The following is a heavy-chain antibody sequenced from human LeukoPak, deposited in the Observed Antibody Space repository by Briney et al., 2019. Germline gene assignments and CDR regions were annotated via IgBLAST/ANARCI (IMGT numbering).Heavy chain of an antibody. V-gene: IGHV3-21*01. J-gene: IGHJ4*02. Sequence: GGSLRLSCAASGFTFSSYSMNWVRQAPGKGLEWVSSISSSSSYIYYADSVKGRFTISRDNAKNSLYLQMNSLRAEDTAVYYCAREITFGGRGYFDYWGQGTLVTVSS. D-gene: IGHD3-16*01. CDR1: GFTFSSYS. CDR2: ISSSSSYI. CDR3: AREITFGGRGYFDY.